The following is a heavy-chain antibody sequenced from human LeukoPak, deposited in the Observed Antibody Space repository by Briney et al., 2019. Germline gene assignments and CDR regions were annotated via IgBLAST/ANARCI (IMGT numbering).Heavy chain of an antibody. CDR3: ARDRCSSTSCYFEWDY. J-gene: IGHJ4*02. CDR2: IIPILGIA. D-gene: IGHD2-2*01. Sequence: EASVKVSCKASGYTFTSYDINWVRQATGQGLEWMGRIIPILGIANYAQKFQGRVAITADKSTSTAYMELSSLRSEDTAVYYCARDRCSSTSCYFEWDYWGQGTLVTASS. V-gene: IGHV1-69*04. CDR1: GYTFTSYD.